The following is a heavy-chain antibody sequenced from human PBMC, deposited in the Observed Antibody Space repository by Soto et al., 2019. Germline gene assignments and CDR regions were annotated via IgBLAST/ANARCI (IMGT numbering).Heavy chain of an antibody. J-gene: IGHJ4*02. CDR3: ARGSYYSGWV. CDR1: GDSVSSTSTA. V-gene: IGHV6-1*01. Sequence: SQTLSLTCAISGDSVSSTSTAWSWIRQSPSRGLEWLGRTYYRSKWYSDYAVSVKSGITINPDTSKNQSSLQLNSVTPEYTAVYYCARGSYYSGWVWGQGTLVTVSS. D-gene: IGHD6-19*01. CDR2: TYYRSKWYS.